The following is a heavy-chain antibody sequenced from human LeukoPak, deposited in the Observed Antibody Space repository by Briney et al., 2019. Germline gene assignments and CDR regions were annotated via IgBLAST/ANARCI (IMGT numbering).Heavy chain of an antibody. CDR2: IGHDGSNK. D-gene: IGHD2-15*01. CDR3: ARDRSSGAFDY. Sequence: GRSLRLSCAASGFTFSSYGMHWVRQAPGRGLEWVAIIGHDGSNKYYADSVKGRFTISRDNSKNTLDLQMNSLRAEDTAVYYCARDRSSGAFDYWGQGTLVTVSS. V-gene: IGHV3-33*01. J-gene: IGHJ4*02. CDR1: GFTFSSYG.